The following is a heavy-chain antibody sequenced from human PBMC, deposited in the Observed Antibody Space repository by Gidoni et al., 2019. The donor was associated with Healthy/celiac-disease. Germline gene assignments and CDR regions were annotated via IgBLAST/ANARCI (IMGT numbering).Heavy chain of an antibody. CDR3: ARGGSGAAAAYYFDY. Sequence: QVQLVQSGAEVKKPGASVKVSCKASGYTFTRYYMHWVRQAPGQGLEWMGIINPSGGSTSYAQKFQGRVTMTRDTSTSTVYMELSSLRSEDTAVYYCARGGSGAAAAYYFDYWGQGTLVTVSS. CDR2: INPSGGST. V-gene: IGHV1-46*01. CDR1: GYTFTRYY. D-gene: IGHD6-13*01. J-gene: IGHJ4*02.